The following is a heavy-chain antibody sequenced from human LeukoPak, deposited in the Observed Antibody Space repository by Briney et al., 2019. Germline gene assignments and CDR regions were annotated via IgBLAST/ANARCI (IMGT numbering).Heavy chain of an antibody. CDR1: GGSISSGSYY. D-gene: IGHD1-26*01. V-gene: IGHV4-61*02. CDR3: ARVPYSGSYGGGENWFDP. Sequence: PSETLSLTCTVSGGSISSGSYYWSWIRQPAGKGLEWIGRIYTSGSTNYNPSLKSRVTISVDTSKNQFSLKLSSVTAADTAVYYWARVPYSGSYGGGENWFDPWGQGTLVTVSS. CDR2: IYTSGST. J-gene: IGHJ5*02.